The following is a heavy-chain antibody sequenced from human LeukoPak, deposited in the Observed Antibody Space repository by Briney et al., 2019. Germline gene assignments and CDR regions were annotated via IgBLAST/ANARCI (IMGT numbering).Heavy chain of an antibody. CDR3: ASSVYYGSGSYWSFDY. Sequence: ASVKVSCKASGYTFTGYYMHWVRQAPGQGLEWMGWISAYNGNTNYAQKLQGRVTMTTDTSTSTAYMELRSLRSDDTAVYYCASSVYYGSGSYWSFDYWGQGTLVTVSS. CDR1: GYTFTGYY. CDR2: ISAYNGNT. V-gene: IGHV1-18*04. J-gene: IGHJ4*02. D-gene: IGHD3-10*01.